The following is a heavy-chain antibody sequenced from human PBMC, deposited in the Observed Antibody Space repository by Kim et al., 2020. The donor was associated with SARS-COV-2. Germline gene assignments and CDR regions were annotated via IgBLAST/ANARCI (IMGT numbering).Heavy chain of an antibody. D-gene: IGHD1-1*01. Sequence: YADTADGRFTNSSDNSKNPLYLQMTRVRAEDTAVYYCAKGAGRQQRYFDHWGQDTLVTVSS. CDR3: AKGAGRQQRYFDH. J-gene: IGHJ4*02. V-gene: IGHV3-23*01.